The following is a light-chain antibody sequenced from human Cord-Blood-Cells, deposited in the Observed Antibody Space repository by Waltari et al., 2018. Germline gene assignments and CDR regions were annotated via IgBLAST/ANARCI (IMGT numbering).Light chain of an antibody. V-gene: IGLV2-14*01. CDR2: DVS. CDR3: SSYTSSSTLV. J-gene: IGLJ3*02. Sequence: QSALTQPASVSGSPGQSITISCTGTSSDVGGYNYVSWYQQHPGKAPKLMIYDVSQRPPGVSNRFSGSKSGNTASLTISGLQAEDEADYYCSSYTSSSTLVFGGGTKLTVL. CDR1: SSDVGGYNY.